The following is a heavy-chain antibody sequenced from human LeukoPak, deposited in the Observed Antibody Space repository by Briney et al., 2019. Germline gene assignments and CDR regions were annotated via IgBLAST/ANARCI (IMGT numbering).Heavy chain of an antibody. CDR1: GFIFSSYW. CDR2: VNQGGSQK. Sequence: GGSLRLSCAASGFIFSSYWMSWVRQAPEKGLEWVANVNQGGSQKYYVDSVKGRFTISRDNVKNSLYLEMNNLRAEDTAVYYCARAYWGSADYWGQGTLVTVSS. CDR3: ARAYWGSADY. V-gene: IGHV3-7*03. J-gene: IGHJ4*02. D-gene: IGHD7-27*01.